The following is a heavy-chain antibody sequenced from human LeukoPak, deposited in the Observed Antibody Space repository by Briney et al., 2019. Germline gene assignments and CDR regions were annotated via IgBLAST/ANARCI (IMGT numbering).Heavy chain of an antibody. Sequence: GGSLRLSCAASGFTVSSNYMSWVRQAPGKGLEWVSVIYSGGSTYYADSVKGRFTISRDNSKNTLYLQMNSLRAEDTAVYYCARGEYSYGYSSGYDYWGQGTLVTVSS. D-gene: IGHD5-18*01. J-gene: IGHJ4*02. V-gene: IGHV3-53*01. CDR1: GFTVSSNY. CDR2: IYSGGST. CDR3: ARGEYSYGYSSGYDY.